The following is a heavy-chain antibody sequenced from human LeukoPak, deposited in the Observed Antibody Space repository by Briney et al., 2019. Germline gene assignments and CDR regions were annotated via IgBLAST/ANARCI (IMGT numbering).Heavy chain of an antibody. D-gene: IGHD3-10*01. CDR1: GFTVSSNY. J-gene: IGHJ3*02. V-gene: IGHV3-66*01. CDR2: IYSGGST. CDR3: ARVLASITMVRGTDDAFDI. Sequence: GGSLRLSCAASGFTVSSNYMSWVRQAPGKGLEWVSVIYSGGSTYYADSVKGRFTISRDNSKNTLYLQMNSLRAEDTAVYYCARVLASITMVRGTDDAFDIWGQGTMVTVSS.